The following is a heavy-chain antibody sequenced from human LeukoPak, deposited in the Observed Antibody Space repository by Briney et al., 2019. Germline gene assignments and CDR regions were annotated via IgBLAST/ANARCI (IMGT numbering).Heavy chain of an antibody. CDR1: GGSFSGYY. D-gene: IGHD6-13*01. CDR3: ARAGADYPDY. CDR2: INHSGST. V-gene: IGHV4-34*01. Sequence: SETLSLTCAVYGGSFSGYYWSWIRQPPGKGLEWIGEINHSGSTNYNPSLKSRVTISVDTSKNQFSLKLSSVTAADTAVYYCARAGADYPDYWGQGTLVTVSS. J-gene: IGHJ4*02.